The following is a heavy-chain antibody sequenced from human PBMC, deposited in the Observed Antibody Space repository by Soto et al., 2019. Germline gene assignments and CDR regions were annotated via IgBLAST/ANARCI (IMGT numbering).Heavy chain of an antibody. CDR3: ASAADSSGYYYGNFDY. Sequence: SETLSLTCAVSGGSISSGGYSWSWIRQPPGKGLEWIGYIYHSGSTYYNPSLKSRVTISVDRSKNQFSLKLSSVTAADTAVYYCASAADSSGYYYGNFDYWGQGTLVTVSS. D-gene: IGHD3-22*01. V-gene: IGHV4-30-2*01. CDR2: IYHSGST. J-gene: IGHJ4*02. CDR1: GGSISSGGYS.